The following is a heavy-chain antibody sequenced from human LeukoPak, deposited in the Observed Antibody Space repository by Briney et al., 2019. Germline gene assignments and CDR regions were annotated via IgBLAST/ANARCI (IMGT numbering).Heavy chain of an antibody. CDR2: ISGSGGST. CDR1: GFTFSSYA. D-gene: IGHD6-19*01. J-gene: IGHJ4*02. Sequence: GGSLRLSCAASGFTFSSYAMSWVRQAPGKGLEWVSAISGSGGSTYHADSVKGRFTISRDNSKNTLYLQMNSLRAEDTAVYYCAKDRAGLGHFDYWGQGTLVTVSS. V-gene: IGHV3-23*01. CDR3: AKDRAGLGHFDY.